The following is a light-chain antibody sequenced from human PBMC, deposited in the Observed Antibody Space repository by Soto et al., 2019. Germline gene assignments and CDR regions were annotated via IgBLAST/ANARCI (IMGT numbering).Light chain of an antibody. CDR1: SSNIGSNH. Sequence: QSVLTQPPSASGTPGQRVTISCSGSSSNIGSNHVYWYQQFPGTAPKLLMYRSDQRPSGVRERFSGSKSGTSASLAISGLGSDDDADYYCSARDDSLNGVIFGGGTQLTVL. CDR2: RSD. V-gene: IGLV1-47*01. CDR3: SARDDSLNGVI. J-gene: IGLJ2*01.